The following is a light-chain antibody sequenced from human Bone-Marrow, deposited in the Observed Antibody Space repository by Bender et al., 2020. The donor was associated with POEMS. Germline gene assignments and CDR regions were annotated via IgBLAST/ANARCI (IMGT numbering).Light chain of an antibody. CDR1: ALPKQY. V-gene: IGLV3-25*03. Sequence: SYELTQPPSVSVSPGQTAKITCSGDALPKQYAYWYQQRPGQAPLMVIYKDSERPSGIPGRFSGSSSGTTVTLTISGVQAEDEADYYCQSPDTTGPWVFGGGTKLTVL. CDR3: QSPDTTGPWV. CDR2: KDS. J-gene: IGLJ3*02.